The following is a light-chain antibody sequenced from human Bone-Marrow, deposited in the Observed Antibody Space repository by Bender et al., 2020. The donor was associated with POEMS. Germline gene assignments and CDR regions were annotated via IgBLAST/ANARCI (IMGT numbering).Light chain of an antibody. CDR1: ITEIDAYDY. CDR2: DVA. Sequence: QSALTQPASVSGSPGQSITISCTGTITEIDAYDYVSWYQQHPGKAPKLIIYDVAYRPSGISARFSGSKSDKAASLTISGLQAEDEADYYCCAFTSSGTRVFGPGTRVTVL. J-gene: IGLJ1*01. V-gene: IGLV2-14*03. CDR3: CAFTSSGTRV.